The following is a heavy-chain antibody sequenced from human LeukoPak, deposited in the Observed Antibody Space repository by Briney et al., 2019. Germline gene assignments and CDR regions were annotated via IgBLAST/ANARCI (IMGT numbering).Heavy chain of an antibody. D-gene: IGHD4-17*01. CDR3: ATYFYGDYASYYFDQ. CDR1: GVSIFSSHW. CDR2: IYHSGTT. V-gene: IGHV4-4*02. Sequence: PSETLSRTCTMSGVSIFSSHWWSWARQPPGKGLEWIGEIYHSGTTNYNPSLRSRVTMSVDESKKQFSLMPSSVTAADTAVYYCATYFYGDYASYYFDQWGQGTLVTVSS. J-gene: IGHJ4*02.